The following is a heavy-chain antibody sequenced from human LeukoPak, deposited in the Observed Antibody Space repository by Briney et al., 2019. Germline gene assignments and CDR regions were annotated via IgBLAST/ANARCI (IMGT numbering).Heavy chain of an antibody. J-gene: IGHJ4*02. CDR3: ARSPDILTGENFDF. Sequence: GASVKVSCKASGYTFTGYYMHWVRQAPGQGLEWMGWINLNSGGTNDAQKFQDRVTMTRDTSISTAYMELSRLRSGDTAVYYCARSPDILTGENFDFWGQGTLVTVSS. D-gene: IGHD3-9*01. CDR2: INLNSGGT. CDR1: GYTFTGYY. V-gene: IGHV1-2*02.